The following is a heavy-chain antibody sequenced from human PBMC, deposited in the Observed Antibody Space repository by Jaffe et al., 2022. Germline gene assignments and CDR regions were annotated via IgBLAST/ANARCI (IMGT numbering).Heavy chain of an antibody. CDR3: AKTDGYCSGGSCKPYFDY. CDR2: ISGSGGST. CDR1: GFTFSSYA. V-gene: IGHV3-23*01. D-gene: IGHD2-15*01. J-gene: IGHJ4*02. Sequence: EVQLLESGGGLVQPGGSLRLSCAASGFTFSSYAMSWVRQAPGKGLEWVSAISGSGGSTYYADSVKGRFTISRDNSKNTLYLQMNSLRAEDTAVYYCAKTDGYCSGGSCKPYFDYWGQGTLVTVSS.